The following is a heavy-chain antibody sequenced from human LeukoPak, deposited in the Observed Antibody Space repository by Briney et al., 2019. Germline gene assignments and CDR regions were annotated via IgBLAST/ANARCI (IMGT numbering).Heavy chain of an antibody. D-gene: IGHD2-15*01. CDR2: ISGSGGST. Sequence: GGSLRLSCAASGFTFSSYAMSWVRQAPGKGLEWVSTISGSGGSTYYADPVKGRFTISRDNSKNTLYLQMNSLRAEDTAVYYCAKCWRGMEKVVAAILPIDYWGQGTLVTVSS. CDR1: GFTFSSYA. CDR3: AKCWRGMEKVVAAILPIDY. V-gene: IGHV3-23*01. J-gene: IGHJ4*02.